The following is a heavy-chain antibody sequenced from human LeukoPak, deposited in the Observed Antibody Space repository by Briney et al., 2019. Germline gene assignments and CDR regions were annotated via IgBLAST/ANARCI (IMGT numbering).Heavy chain of an antibody. CDR3: AMRPADCSSSSCPTINRYYYGMDV. D-gene: IGHD2-15*01. Sequence: GGSLRLSCAASGFTFSSYAMSWVRQAPGKGLAWISTVSASGDSTSYADSVKGRFTISRDNSKNTLHLQLNSLRDEDTAMYYCAMRPADCSSSSCPTINRYYYGMDVWGQGTTVIVSS. CDR2: VSASGDST. J-gene: IGHJ6*02. CDR1: GFTFSSYA. V-gene: IGHV3-23*01.